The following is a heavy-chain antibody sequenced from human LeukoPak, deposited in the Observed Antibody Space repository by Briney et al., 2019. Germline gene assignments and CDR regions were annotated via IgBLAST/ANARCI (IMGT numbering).Heavy chain of an antibody. J-gene: IGHJ4*02. CDR2: IYYSGST. CDR3: ARVTGYMIEDYFDY. Sequence: PSETLSLTCIVSGGSISSYYWSWIRQPPGKGLEWIGYIYYSGSTNYNPSLKSRVTISVDTSKNQFSLKLRSVTAADTAVYYCARVTGYMIEDYFDYWGQGTLSPSPQ. D-gene: IGHD3-22*01. CDR1: GGSISSYY. V-gene: IGHV4-59*01.